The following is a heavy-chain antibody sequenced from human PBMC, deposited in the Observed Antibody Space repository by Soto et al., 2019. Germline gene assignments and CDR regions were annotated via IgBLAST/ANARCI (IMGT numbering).Heavy chain of an antibody. CDR2: IGASGDIT. V-gene: IGHV3-23*01. CDR3: AKDDFTDRGDDYFDY. J-gene: IGHJ4*02. Sequence: GGSLRLSCPASGFSFTNFAMSWVRQAPGKGLEWVAGIGASGDITWYADSVKGRLSISRDNSKNTLYLQLNSLRFEDTAVYYCAKDDFTDRGDDYFDYWGPGTLVTVSS. CDR1: GFSFTNFA. D-gene: IGHD2-21*02.